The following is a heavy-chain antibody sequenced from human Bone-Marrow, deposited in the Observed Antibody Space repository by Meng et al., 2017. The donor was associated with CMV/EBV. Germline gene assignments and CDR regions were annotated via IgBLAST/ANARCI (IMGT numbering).Heavy chain of an antibody. V-gene: IGHV1-2*02. CDR3: ARGYCTHAVCSSRRIVGFDY. Sequence: ASVKVSCKASGYTFTGYYMHWVRQAPGQGLEWMGWINPNSGGTNYAQKFQGRVTMTRDTSISTAYMELSRLRSDDTAVYYCARGYCTHAVCSSRRIVGFDYWGQGTLVTVSS. CDR2: INPNSGGT. CDR1: GYTFTGYY. J-gene: IGHJ4*02. D-gene: IGHD2-8*01.